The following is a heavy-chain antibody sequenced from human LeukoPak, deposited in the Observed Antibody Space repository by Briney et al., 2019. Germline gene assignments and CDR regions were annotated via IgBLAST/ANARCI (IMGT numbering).Heavy chain of an antibody. D-gene: IGHD3-9*01. J-gene: IGHJ5*02. Sequence: ASVNVSCKASGYTFTSYAMHWVRQAPGQRLEWMGWINAGNGNTKYSQKFQGRVTITRDTSASTAYMELSSLRSEDTAVYYCARGYYDILTGYYPGTNWFDPWGQGTLVTVSS. V-gene: IGHV1-3*01. CDR2: INAGNGNT. CDR3: ARGYYDILTGYYPGTNWFDP. CDR1: GYTFTSYA.